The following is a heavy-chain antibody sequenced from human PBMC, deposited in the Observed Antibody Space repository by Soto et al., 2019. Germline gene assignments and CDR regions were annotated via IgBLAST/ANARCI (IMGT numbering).Heavy chain of an antibody. CDR2: IYPGSSEI. CDR1: GYNFARSL. CDR3: APYYNYWKI. Sequence: EVQLVQSGAEVKKPGESLRISCKASGYNFARSLIGWVRQMPGKGLEWVAIIYPGSSEITYSPSFQGRVIISADMSISTAYLQWSSLKASDTAIYYCAPYYNYWKIWGQGTLVTVSS. J-gene: IGHJ4*02. V-gene: IGHV5-51*01. D-gene: IGHD3-3*01.